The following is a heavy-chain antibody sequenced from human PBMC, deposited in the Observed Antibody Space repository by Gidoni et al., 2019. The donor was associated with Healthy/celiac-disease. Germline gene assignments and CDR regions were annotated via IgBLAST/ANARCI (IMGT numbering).Heavy chain of an antibody. CDR2: IYSGGST. Sequence: EVQLVETGGGLIQPGGSLRLSCAASGFTVRSNYMSWVRQAQGKGLEWVSVIYSGGSTYYADSVKGRFTISRDNSKNTLYLQMNSLRAEDTAVYYCAREAVAGAFDIWGQGTMVTVSS. V-gene: IGHV3-53*02. J-gene: IGHJ3*02. D-gene: IGHD6-19*01. CDR3: AREAVAGAFDI. CDR1: GFTVRSNY.